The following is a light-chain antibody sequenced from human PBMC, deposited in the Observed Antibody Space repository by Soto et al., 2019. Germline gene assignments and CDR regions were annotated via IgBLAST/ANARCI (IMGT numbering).Light chain of an antibody. CDR3: QQYNNWPPIT. V-gene: IGKV3-15*01. CDR2: RAS. Sequence: EIVMTQSPATLSVSPGERVTLHCRASQSVTSNLAWYQHKPGQSPRLLIYRASARATGVPDRFSGSGSGTEFTLTISSLQSEGFAVYYCQQYNNWPPITFGQGTRLEI. J-gene: IGKJ5*01. CDR1: QSVTSN.